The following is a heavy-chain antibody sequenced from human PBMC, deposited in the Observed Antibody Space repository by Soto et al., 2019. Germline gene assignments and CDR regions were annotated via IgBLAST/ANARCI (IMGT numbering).Heavy chain of an antibody. J-gene: IGHJ4*02. CDR3: TRGGSARAVCDY. D-gene: IGHD6-6*01. V-gene: IGHV4-34*01. CDR1: GGSFSGYY. CDR2: IHHSGST. Sequence: QVLLQQWGAGLLKPSETLSLTCAVYGGSFSGYYWSWIRQPPGKGLEWIGEIHHSGSTNNNPSLKSRVTLSIDTSKNQFSLKLSSVTAADTAVYFCTRGGSARAVCDYWGQGTLVTVSS.